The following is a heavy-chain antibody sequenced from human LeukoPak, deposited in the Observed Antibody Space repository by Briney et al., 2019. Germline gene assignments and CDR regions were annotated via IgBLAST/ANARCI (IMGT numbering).Heavy chain of an antibody. CDR2: IWYDGSNK. CDR3: ARDHRYSSSLFDY. D-gene: IGHD6-13*01. CDR1: GFTFSSYG. J-gene: IGHJ4*02. V-gene: IGHV3-33*01. Sequence: GGSLRLSCAASGFTFSSYGMHWVRQAPGKGLEWVAVIWYDGSNKYYADSVKGRFTMSRDNSKNTLYLQVNSLRAEDTAVYYCARDHRYSSSLFDYWGQGTLVTVSS.